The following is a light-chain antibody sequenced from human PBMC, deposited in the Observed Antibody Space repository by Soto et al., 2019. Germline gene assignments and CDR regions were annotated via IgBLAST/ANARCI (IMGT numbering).Light chain of an antibody. V-gene: IGKV3-20*01. J-gene: IGKJ4*01. CDR1: QSVSSKY. CDR3: QQYGSSPTLT. CDR2: GAS. Sequence: EIVLTQSPGTLSLSPGERATLSFRASQSVSSKYLAWYQQTPXQAPRLXXYGASSRANGIPDRFSGSGSGTDLTLTISRLEPEDFVAYDCQQYGSSPTLTFGGGTKVDIK.